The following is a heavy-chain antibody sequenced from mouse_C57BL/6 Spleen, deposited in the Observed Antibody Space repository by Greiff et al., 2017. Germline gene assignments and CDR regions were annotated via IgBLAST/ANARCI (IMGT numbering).Heavy chain of an antibody. J-gene: IGHJ4*01. D-gene: IGHD2-2*01. V-gene: IGHV1-9*01. CDR2: ILPGSGST. CDR3: AGHIYYGYDESIYYAMGY. Sequence: QVQLKQSGAELMKPGASVKLSCKATGYTFTGYWIEWVKQRPGHGLEWIGEILPGSGSTNYNEKFKGKATFTADTSSNTAYMQLSSQTTVYSAIYYCAGHIYYGYDESIYYAMGYWGQGTSVTVSS. CDR1: GYTFTGYW.